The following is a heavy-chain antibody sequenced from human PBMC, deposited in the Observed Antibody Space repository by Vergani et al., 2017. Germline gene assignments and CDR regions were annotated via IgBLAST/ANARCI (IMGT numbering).Heavy chain of an antibody. J-gene: IGHJ6*02. CDR3: ARKHISNYYDSSGYYYMGYYYGMDV. CDR2: ISPDGSAT. D-gene: IGHD3-22*01. CDR1: GFSLSRFW. Sequence: VQLVESGGGVVQPGGSLRLSCAASGFSLSRFWMSWVRQAPEKGLEWVAHISPDGSATSYVDSVKGRFTISRDNTKNSLYLQMNSLRAEDTAVYYCARKHISNYYDSSGYYYMGYYYGMDVWGQGTTVTVSS. V-gene: IGHV3-7*03.